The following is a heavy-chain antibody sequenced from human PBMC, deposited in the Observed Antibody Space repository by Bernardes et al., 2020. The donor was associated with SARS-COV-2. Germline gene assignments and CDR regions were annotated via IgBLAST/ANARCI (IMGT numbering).Heavy chain of an antibody. J-gene: IGHJ4*02. CDR3: ARYGLVPSAHFEY. CDR2: THLTGGPSY. CDR1: DDSIATYY. V-gene: IGHV4-4*07. Sequence: SETLSLTRSVSDDSIATYYWAWIRQTAGKGLEWIGRTHLTGGPSYSYSPSLQSRLSISLDMSKKWLSLTLTSVTAADTAVYFCARYGLVPSAHFEYWGKGILVTVSS. D-gene: IGHD2-2*01.